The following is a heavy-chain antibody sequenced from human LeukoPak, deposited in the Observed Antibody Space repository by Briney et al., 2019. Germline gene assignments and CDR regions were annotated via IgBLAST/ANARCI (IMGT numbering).Heavy chain of an antibody. CDR2: SGSGGDT. Sequence: GGSLRLSCAASGFTFSSYAMNWVRQAPGRGLEWVSISGSGGDTYYADSVKGRFTISRDNSKNTLYLQMNSLRAEDTAVYYCAKARGATYGTYYFDYWGQGTLVTVSS. CDR1: GFTFSSYA. D-gene: IGHD4/OR15-4a*01. CDR3: AKARGATYGTYYFDY. V-gene: IGHV3-23*01. J-gene: IGHJ4*02.